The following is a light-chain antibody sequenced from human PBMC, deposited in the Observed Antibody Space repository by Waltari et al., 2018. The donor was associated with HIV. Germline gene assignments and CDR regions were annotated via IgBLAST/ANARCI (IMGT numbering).Light chain of an antibody. CDR1: ETLLHSDGKTY. CDR2: EVS. V-gene: IGKV2D-29*01. Sequence: EMVMTQTPPSLSVTPGQAASISCKSSETLLHSDGKTYFYWYLQKTGLPPRLLFYEVSNRFSGVPDRFSGSGSGTDFTLILSRVEAEDVGIYYCMQSAQFPVTFGGGTKVEI. J-gene: IGKJ4*01. CDR3: MQSAQFPVT.